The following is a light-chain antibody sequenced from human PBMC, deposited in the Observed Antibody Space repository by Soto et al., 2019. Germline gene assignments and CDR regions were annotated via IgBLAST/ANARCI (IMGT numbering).Light chain of an antibody. Sequence: QSVLTQPPSASGTPGQRVTISCSGSSSNIGSNTVNWYQQLPGTAPKLLIYSNNQRPSGVPDRFSGSKSGTSASLAISGLQYEDEADYYCAAWDDSLGTVFGGGTKLTVL. CDR1: SSNIGSNT. CDR3: AAWDDSLGTV. V-gene: IGLV1-44*01. CDR2: SNN. J-gene: IGLJ3*02.